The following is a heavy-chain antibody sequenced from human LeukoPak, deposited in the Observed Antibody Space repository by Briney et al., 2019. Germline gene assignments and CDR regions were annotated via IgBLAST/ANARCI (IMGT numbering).Heavy chain of an antibody. Sequence: PGGSRRLSCAASGFSFSTSPMSWVRQPPGKGLEWVSAMNNGPGATFYRDSVRGRFTISRDDSKSTLYLQVNSLRAEDTGTYYCAKTHYDLLDVWGQGTTVTVSS. CDR2: MNNGPGAT. CDR3: AKTHYDLLDV. D-gene: IGHD5-12*01. V-gene: IGHV3-23*01. CDR1: GFSFSTSP. J-gene: IGHJ6*02.